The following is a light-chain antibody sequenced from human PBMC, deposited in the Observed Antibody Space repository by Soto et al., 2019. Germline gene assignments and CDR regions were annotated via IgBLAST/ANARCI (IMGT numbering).Light chain of an antibody. J-gene: IGKJ1*01. CDR3: LQDYNYPRT. V-gene: IGKV1-6*01. CDR1: QDIRTE. Sequence: ALQMTQSPSSLSASVGDRVTITCRASQDIRTELGWYQQKPGKAPKLLIYGATTLQSGVPSRFSGSAAGTDVTLTISSLQPEDFATYYCLQDYNYPRTFGQGTKVEV. CDR2: GAT.